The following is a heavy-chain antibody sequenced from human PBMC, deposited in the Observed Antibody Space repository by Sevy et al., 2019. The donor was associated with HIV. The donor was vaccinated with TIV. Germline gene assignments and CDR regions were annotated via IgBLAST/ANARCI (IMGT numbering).Heavy chain of an antibody. Sequence: GGSLRLSCAASGFTVSSNYMSWVRQAPGKGLEWVSVIYSGGSTYYADPVKGRFTISRDNSKNTLYLQMNSLRAEDTAVYYCASTRGLLGYCSSTSCYPPAYYYYGMDVWGQGTTVTVSS. CDR2: IYSGGST. CDR3: ASTRGLLGYCSSTSCYPPAYYYYGMDV. D-gene: IGHD2-2*01. V-gene: IGHV3-53*01. J-gene: IGHJ6*02. CDR1: GFTVSSNY.